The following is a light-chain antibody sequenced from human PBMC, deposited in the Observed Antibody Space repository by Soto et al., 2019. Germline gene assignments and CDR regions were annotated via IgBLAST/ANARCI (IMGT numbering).Light chain of an antibody. CDR2: AAS. CDR1: QPVTSY. CDR3: QQSYSTLSIT. V-gene: IGKV1-39*01. J-gene: IGKJ5*01. Sequence: DIQMTQSPSSLSASVGDRVTITCEASQPVTSYLSWYQQKPGKAPTLLIYAASRLQSGVPSRFSGSGSGTDFTLTISSLQTEDFATYYGQQSYSTLSITFGQGTRLEIK.